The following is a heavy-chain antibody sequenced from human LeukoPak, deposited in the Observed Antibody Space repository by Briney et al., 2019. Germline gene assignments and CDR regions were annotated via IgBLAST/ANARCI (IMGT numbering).Heavy chain of an antibody. V-gene: IGHV4-59*08. CDR2: IYYKWNT. CDR1: DGYIGTFY. Sequence: SDPLSHTCSVSDGYIGTFYWSWIRQFAGKGLEWIGYIYYKWNTHYNPSLKSRVAISVDTSKNQFSPRLSSVTAADTAVYYCARQHSGTYNFPFYIWGQGTLVTVSS. D-gene: IGHD1-26*01. CDR3: ARQHSGTYNFPFYI. J-gene: IGHJ3*02.